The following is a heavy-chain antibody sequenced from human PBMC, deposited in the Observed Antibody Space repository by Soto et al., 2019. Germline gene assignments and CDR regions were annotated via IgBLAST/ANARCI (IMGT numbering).Heavy chain of an antibody. CDR1: GGTFSSYT. J-gene: IGHJ6*03. Sequence: QVQLVQSGAEVKKPGSSVKVSCKASGGTFSSYTISWVRQAPGQGLEWMGRIIPILGIANYAQKFQGRVTITADKSTSTAYMELSRLRSEDTAVYYCARAYSGYDLDYYYYMDVWGKGTTVTVSS. CDR3: ARAYSGYDLDYYYYMDV. CDR2: IIPILGIA. D-gene: IGHD5-12*01. V-gene: IGHV1-69*02.